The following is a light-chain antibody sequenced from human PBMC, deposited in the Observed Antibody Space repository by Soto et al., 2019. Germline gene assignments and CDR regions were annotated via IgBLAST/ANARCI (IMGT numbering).Light chain of an antibody. CDR1: QSLLHSNGFLF. J-gene: IGKJ2*01. CDR3: MQALQIPRT. V-gene: IGKV2-28*01. Sequence: DIVMTQSPLSLPVTPGEPASISCRSSQSLLHSNGFLFLDWYLQKPAQSPQLLIYLGSNRASGVPDRFSGSGSGTDVTLKISRVEADDVGVYDCMQALQIPRTFGQGTKLEIK. CDR2: LGS.